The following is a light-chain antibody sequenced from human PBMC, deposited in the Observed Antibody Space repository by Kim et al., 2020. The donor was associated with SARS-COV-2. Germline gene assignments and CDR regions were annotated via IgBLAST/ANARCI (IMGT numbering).Light chain of an antibody. J-gene: IGLJ2*01. V-gene: IGLV3-19*01. CDR1: SLRSYY. Sequence: LGQTVRITCQGDSLRSYYASWYQQKPGQAPVLVIYGKNNRPSGIPDRFSGSSSGNTASLTITGAQAEDEADYYCNSRDSSGNHPVFGGGTQLTVL. CDR3: NSRDSSGNHPV. CDR2: GKN.